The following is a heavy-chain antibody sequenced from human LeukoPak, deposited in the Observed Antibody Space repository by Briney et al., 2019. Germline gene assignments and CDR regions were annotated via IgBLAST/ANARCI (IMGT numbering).Heavy chain of an antibody. D-gene: IGHD6-19*01. CDR3: ARQGSGWPFDY. Sequence: GESLKISCKGSGYSFTLFWLAWVRQMPGKGLEWMGIIYRGDSETRYSPSFQGQVTISADKSISTAYLQWSSLKASDTAMYYCARQGSGWPFDYWGQGTLVTVSS. J-gene: IGHJ4*02. CDR2: IYRGDSET. CDR1: GYSFTLFW. V-gene: IGHV5-51*01.